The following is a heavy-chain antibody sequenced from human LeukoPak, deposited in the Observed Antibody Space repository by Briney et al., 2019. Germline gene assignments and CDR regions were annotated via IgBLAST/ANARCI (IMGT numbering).Heavy chain of an antibody. CDR2: INPTSGGT. D-gene: IGHD5/OR15-5a*01. V-gene: IGHV1-2*02. Sequence: GASVKVSCKASGYTFIGYYLHWVRQAPGQGLEWMGWINPTSGGTNYAQKFQDRVTMTRDTSISTAYMELSRLTSDDTAVYYCARLVGLSTTASYWGQGTLVIVSS. J-gene: IGHJ4*02. CDR3: ARLVGLSTTASY. CDR1: GYTFIGYY.